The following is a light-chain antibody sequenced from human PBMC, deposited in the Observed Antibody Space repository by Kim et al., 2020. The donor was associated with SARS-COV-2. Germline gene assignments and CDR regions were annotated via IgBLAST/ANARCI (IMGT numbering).Light chain of an antibody. CDR2: DAS. CDR1: QDINNH. CDR3: QQYDNLPLT. J-gene: IGKJ4*01. Sequence: DIQMAQSPSSLSASVGDRVTITCQASQDINNHLNWYQRKPGKAPKLLIYDASTLETGVPSRFSGSGSETDFTFTITTLQPEDFASYYCQQYDNLPLTFGGGTKVDIK. V-gene: IGKV1-33*01.